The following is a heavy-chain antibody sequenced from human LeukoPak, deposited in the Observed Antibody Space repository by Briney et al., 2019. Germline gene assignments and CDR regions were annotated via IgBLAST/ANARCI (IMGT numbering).Heavy chain of an antibody. V-gene: IGHV3-11*01. CDR1: GFTFSDHY. CDR2: LSNRGSDI. D-gene: IGHD7-27*01. CDR3: ARGHWGLDY. Sequence: GGSLRLSCAVSGFTFSDHYMTWLRQAPGKGLEYISYLSNRGSDIFYADSVKGRFSTSRDNAKNSLYLQMNSLRVEDTAMYYCARGHWGLDYWGQGTLVTVSS. J-gene: IGHJ4*02.